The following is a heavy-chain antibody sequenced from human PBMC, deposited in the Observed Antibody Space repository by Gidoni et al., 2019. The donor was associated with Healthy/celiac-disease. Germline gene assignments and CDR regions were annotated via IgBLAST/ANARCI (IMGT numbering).Heavy chain of an antibody. CDR2: IKQDGSEK. J-gene: IGHJ4*02. CDR3: ARERAAAGTSYYFDY. CDR1: GFTFSSYW. Sequence: EVQLVESGGGLVQPGGSLRLSCAASGFTFSSYWMSWVRQAPGKGLEWVANIKQDGSEKYYVDSVKGRFTISRDNAKNSLYLQMNSLRAEDTAVYYCARERAAAGTSYYFDYWGQGTLVTVSS. D-gene: IGHD6-13*01. V-gene: IGHV3-7*01.